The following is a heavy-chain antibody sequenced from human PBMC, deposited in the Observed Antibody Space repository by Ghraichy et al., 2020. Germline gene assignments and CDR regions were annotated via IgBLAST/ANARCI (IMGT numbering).Heavy chain of an antibody. CDR2: ISSNGGST. CDR3: ARVGVGLGGMDV. V-gene: IGHV3-64*01. D-gene: IGHD3-16*01. CDR1: GFTFSSYA. J-gene: IGHJ6*02. Sequence: GGSLRLSCAASGFTFSSYAMHWVRQAPGKGLEYVSAISSNGGSTYYANSVKGRFTISRDNSKNTLYLQMGSLRAEDMAVYYCARVGVGLGGMDVWGQGTTVTVSS.